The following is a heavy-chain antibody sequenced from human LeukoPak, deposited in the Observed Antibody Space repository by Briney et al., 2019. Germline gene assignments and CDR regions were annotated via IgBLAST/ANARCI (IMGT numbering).Heavy chain of an antibody. V-gene: IGHV3-20*04. CDR2: INWNGGSR. Sequence: GGSLRLXCAASGFTFDDYGMSWVRQAPGKGLEWVSGINWNGGSRGYADSVKGRFTISRDNAKNSLYLQMNSLRAEDTALYYCARAAGVQQLVLLYFDLWGRGTLVTVSS. J-gene: IGHJ2*01. D-gene: IGHD6-13*01. CDR1: GFTFDDYG. CDR3: ARAAGVQQLVLLYFDL.